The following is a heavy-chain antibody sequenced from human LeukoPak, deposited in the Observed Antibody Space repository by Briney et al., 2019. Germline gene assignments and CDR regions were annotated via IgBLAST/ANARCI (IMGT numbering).Heavy chain of an antibody. CDR3: ARGRPVLLWFGEPSNWFDP. V-gene: IGHV4-34*01. CDR2: INHSGST. CDR1: GGSLSGYY. Sequence: PSETLSLTCAVYGGSLSGYYWSWIRQPPGKGLEWIGEINHSGSTNYNPSLKSRVTISVDTSKNQFSLKLSSVTAADTAVYYCARGRPVLLWFGEPSNWFDPWGQGTLVTVSS. J-gene: IGHJ5*02. D-gene: IGHD3-10*01.